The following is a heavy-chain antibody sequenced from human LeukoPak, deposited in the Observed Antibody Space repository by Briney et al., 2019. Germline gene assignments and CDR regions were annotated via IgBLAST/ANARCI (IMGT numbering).Heavy chain of an antibody. CDR3: ARDQRVTGRPDIDY. J-gene: IGHJ4*02. CDR1: GFTFRNHW. V-gene: IGHV3-74*03. CDR2: ISSDGSST. D-gene: IGHD6-6*01. Sequence: GGSLRLSCAASGFTFRNHWMHWVRHNPGKGLVWVSRISSDGSSTTYADSVKGRFTISRDNAKNTLYLQMNNLRAEDTAMYYCARDQRVTGRPDIDYWGQGTLIIVSS.